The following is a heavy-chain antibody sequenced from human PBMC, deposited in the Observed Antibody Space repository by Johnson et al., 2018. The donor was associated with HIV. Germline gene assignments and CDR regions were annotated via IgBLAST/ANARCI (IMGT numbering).Heavy chain of an antibody. J-gene: IGHJ3*02. Sequence: VQLVESGGGLVQPGGSLRLSCEASGFTVSNNYMSWVRQAPGQGLEWVSAIYSGGYTYSAASVKGRFTISRDNSKNTVYLQMNSLRVEDTAVYYCAREESSSSRDGFDIWGQGTMVTVSS. CDR3: AREESSSSRDGFDI. V-gene: IGHV3-66*02. CDR1: GFTVSNNY. CDR2: IYSGGYT. D-gene: IGHD6-6*01.